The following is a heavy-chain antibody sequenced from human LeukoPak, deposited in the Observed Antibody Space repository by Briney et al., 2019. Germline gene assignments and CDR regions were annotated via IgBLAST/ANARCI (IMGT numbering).Heavy chain of an antibody. J-gene: IGHJ4*02. CDR1: GFTFSDYY. V-gene: IGHV3-11*05. Sequence: PGGSPRLSCAASGFTFSDYYMNWIRQAPGKGLEWVSYISSGSGYTHYADSVKGRFTISRDNAKNSLYLQMNSLRAEDTAVYYCARVVPGAMSADYWGQGTLVTISS. D-gene: IGHD2-2*01. CDR3: ARVVPGAMSADY. CDR2: ISSGSGYT.